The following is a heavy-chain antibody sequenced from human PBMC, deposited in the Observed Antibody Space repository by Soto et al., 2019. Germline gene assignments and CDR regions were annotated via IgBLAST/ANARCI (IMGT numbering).Heavy chain of an antibody. Sequence: EVQLLESGGGLVQPGGSLRLSCAASGFTFSSYAMSWVRQAPGKGLEWVSIITNDGRTYYADSVKGRFTISRDNSKNTVYLQMNSLRAEDTAVYYCAKDYSTVTTDPLSVVLFDYWGQGALVTVSS. V-gene: IGHV3-23*01. J-gene: IGHJ4*02. D-gene: IGHD4-17*01. CDR3: AKDYSTVTTDPLSVVLFDY. CDR1: GFTFSSYA. CDR2: IITNDGRT.